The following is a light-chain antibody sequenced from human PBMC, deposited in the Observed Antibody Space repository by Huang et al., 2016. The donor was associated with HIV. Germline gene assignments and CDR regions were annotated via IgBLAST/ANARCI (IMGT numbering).Light chain of an antibody. J-gene: IGKJ1*01. CDR1: QHVNRN. Sequence: DIVMTQSPATLSVSLGERVTLSCRASQHVNRNVAWYQHKPGQVPRLVIHGASTRATGVSDRFRGSGSGTEFTLTISSLQAEDFALYYCQQYNNWPPWTFGQGTKLEIK. CDR2: GAS. CDR3: QQYNNWPPWT. V-gene: IGKV3-15*01.